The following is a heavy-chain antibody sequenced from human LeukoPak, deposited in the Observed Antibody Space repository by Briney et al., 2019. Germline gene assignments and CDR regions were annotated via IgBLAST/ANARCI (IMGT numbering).Heavy chain of an antibody. J-gene: IGHJ4*02. CDR2: ISAYNGNT. D-gene: IGHD2-15*01. CDR1: GYSFTSYG. CDR3: ARVPSGGPFDY. Sequence: ASVKVSCKASGYSFTSYGINWVRQAPGQGLEWMGWISAYNGNTNYAQRLQGRVTMTTDTSTSTACMELRSLTSDDTAVYYCARVPSGGPFDYWGQGTLATVSS. V-gene: IGHV1-18*01.